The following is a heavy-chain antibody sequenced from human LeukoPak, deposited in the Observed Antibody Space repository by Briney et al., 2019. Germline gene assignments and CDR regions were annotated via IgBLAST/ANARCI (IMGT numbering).Heavy chain of an antibody. CDR1: GGSISSSSYY. Sequence: PSETLSLTCTVSGGSISSSSYYWGWIRQPPGKGLEWIGSIYYSGSTYYKPSLRSRVTISVDTSKSQFSLKLSSVTAADTAVYYCARHQGGDGYNYYYYMDVWGKGTTVTVSS. V-gene: IGHV4-39*01. CDR2: IYYSGST. D-gene: IGHD5-24*01. J-gene: IGHJ6*03. CDR3: ARHQGGDGYNYYYYMDV.